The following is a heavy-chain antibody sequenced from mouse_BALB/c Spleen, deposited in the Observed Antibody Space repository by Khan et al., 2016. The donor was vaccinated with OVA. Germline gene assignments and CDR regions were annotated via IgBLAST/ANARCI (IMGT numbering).Heavy chain of an antibody. CDR1: GFTFSSYG. D-gene: IGHD4-1*01. Sequence: EVELVESGGDLVKPGGSLRLSCAAPGFTFSSYGMSWVRQFPDKRLEWVATINSDGYYTYYPDTVTGRFTISRNNAENTLYLQMSSLKSEDTAIYYCASHLTGSFAYWGQGTLVTVSA. J-gene: IGHJ3*01. V-gene: IGHV5-6*01. CDR3: ASHLTGSFAY. CDR2: INSDGYYT.